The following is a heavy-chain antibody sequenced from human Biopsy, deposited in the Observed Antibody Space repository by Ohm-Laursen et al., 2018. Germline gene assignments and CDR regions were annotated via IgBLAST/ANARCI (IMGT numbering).Heavy chain of an antibody. CDR3: ARQGEWEHFADY. CDR2: IHYSGTT. Sequence: GTLSLTCSVSGVSISSTTYYWGWIRQPPGKGLEWIGSIHYSGTTYYHASLRSRVTISVDKSKNQFSLKLTSVTAAETAVYYCARQGEWEHFADYWGQGTLVSVSS. CDR1: GVSISSTTYY. J-gene: IGHJ4*02. V-gene: IGHV4-39*01. D-gene: IGHD1-26*01.